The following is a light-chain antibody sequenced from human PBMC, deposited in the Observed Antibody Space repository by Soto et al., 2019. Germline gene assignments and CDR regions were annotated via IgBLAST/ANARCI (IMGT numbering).Light chain of an antibody. Sequence: ETVLTQSPATLSLSPGERATLSCRASQSISNYLAWYQQKPGQAPRLLISGASSRATGIPERFSGGGSGTEFTLTISSLQSEDFAVYYCQQYNKWPPWTFGQGTKVDIK. J-gene: IGKJ1*01. CDR1: QSISNY. CDR3: QQYNKWPPWT. CDR2: GAS. V-gene: IGKV3D-15*01.